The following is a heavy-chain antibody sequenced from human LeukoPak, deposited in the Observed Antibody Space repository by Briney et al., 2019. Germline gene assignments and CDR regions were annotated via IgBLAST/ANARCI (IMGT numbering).Heavy chain of an antibody. Sequence: ASVKVSCKASGYTFTSYGISWVRQAAGQGLEWMGWISAYNGNTNYAQKLQGRVTMTTDTSTSTAYMELRSLRSDDTAVYYCARDNRYSSAWFEYAFDIWGQGTMVTVSS. J-gene: IGHJ3*02. CDR2: ISAYNGNT. V-gene: IGHV1-18*01. CDR3: ARDNRYSSAWFEYAFDI. D-gene: IGHD6-19*01. CDR1: GYTFTSYG.